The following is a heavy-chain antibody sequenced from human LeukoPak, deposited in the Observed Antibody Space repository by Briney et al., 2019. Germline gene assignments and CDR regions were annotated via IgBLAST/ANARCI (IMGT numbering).Heavy chain of an antibody. J-gene: IGHJ5*02. V-gene: IGHV4-4*07. Sequence: SETLSLTCTVSGGAMNNYYWSWIRQPAGKGLEWIGRIYTSGNTNYNPSLESRVTMSVDTSKSQFSLKMKSVTAADTAVYHCARDVRDWNGRNNWFDPWGQGTLVTVSS. CDR2: IYTSGNT. CDR1: GGAMNNYY. D-gene: IGHD3-3*01. CDR3: ARDVRDWNGRNNWFDP.